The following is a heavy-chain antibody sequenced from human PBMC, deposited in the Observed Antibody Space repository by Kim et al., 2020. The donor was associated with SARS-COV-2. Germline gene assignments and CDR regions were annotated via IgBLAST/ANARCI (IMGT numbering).Heavy chain of an antibody. D-gene: IGHD6-19*01. CDR1: GGSISSSSYY. Sequence: SETLSLTCTVSGGSISSSSYYWGWIRQPPGKGLEWIGSIYYSGSTYYNPSFKSRVTISVDTSKNQFSLKLSSVTAADTAVYYCAIVSGDWFDPWGQGTLVTVSS. V-gene: IGHV4-39*01. J-gene: IGHJ5*02. CDR3: AIVSGDWFDP. CDR2: IYYSGST.